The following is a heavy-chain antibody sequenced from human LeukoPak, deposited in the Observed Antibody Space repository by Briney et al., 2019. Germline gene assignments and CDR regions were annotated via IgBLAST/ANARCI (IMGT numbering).Heavy chain of an antibody. J-gene: IGHJ4*02. Sequence: SETLSLTCTVSGGSISSYYWSWIRQPPGKGLEWIGYIYYSGSTNYNPSLKSRVTISVDTSKNQFSLKLSSVTAADTAVYYCARERATYYYDRSGYYPWYFDYWGQETLVTVSS. V-gene: IGHV4-59*01. CDR1: GGSISSYY. CDR2: IYYSGST. D-gene: IGHD3-22*01. CDR3: ARERATYYYDRSGYYPWYFDY.